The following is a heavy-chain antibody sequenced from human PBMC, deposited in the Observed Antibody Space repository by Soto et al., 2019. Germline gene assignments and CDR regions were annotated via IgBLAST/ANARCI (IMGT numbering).Heavy chain of an antibody. J-gene: IGHJ4*02. CDR2: ISWDDDK. CDR3: EHSWGRKSRNYYPNF. Sequence: QITLKESGPTLVKPTQTLTLTCTFSGISLSTSGVSVDWIRQPPGNALEWLALISWDDDKRYSLSLKSRLTITKDTSRNQVVLTMTNMDTVDTATYYCEHSWGRKSRNYYPNFWGQGTLVTDSS. D-gene: IGHD3-22*01. CDR1: GISLSTSGVS. V-gene: IGHV2-5*02.